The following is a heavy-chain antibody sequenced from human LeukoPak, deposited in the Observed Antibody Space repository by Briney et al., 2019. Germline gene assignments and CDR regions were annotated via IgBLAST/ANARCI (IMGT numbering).Heavy chain of an antibody. CDR2: ISGSGGST. D-gene: IGHD3-10*01. V-gene: IGHV3-23*01. CDR3: AKDSLWFGELFGADAFDI. J-gene: IGHJ3*02. CDR1: GFTFSSYA. Sequence: GGSLRLSCAASGFTFSSYAMGWVRQAPGKGLEWVSAISGSGGSTYYADSVKGRFTISRDNSKNTLYLQMNSLRAEDTAVYYCAKDSLWFGELFGADAFDIWGQGTMVTVSS.